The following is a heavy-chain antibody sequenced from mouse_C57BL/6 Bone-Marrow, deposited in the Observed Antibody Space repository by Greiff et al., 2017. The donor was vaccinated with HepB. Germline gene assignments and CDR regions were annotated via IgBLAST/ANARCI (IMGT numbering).Heavy chain of an antibody. CDR3: ARGRGLATVVTYWYFDV. CDR1: GFTFSSYA. D-gene: IGHD1-1*01. V-gene: IGHV5-4*01. Sequence: DVQLQESGGGLVKPGGSLKLSCAASGFTFSSYAMSWVRQTPEKRLEWVATISDGGSYTYYPDNVKGRFTISRDNAKNNLYLQMSHLKSEDTAMYYCARGRGLATVVTYWYFDVWGTGTTVTVSS. CDR2: ISDGGSYT. J-gene: IGHJ1*03.